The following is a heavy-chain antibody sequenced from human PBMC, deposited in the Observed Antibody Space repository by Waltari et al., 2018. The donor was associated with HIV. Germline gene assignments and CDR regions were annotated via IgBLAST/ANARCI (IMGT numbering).Heavy chain of an antibody. CDR3: TTVGGGTRDY. V-gene: IGHV3-15*01. CDR1: GLTLSDAW. D-gene: IGHD3-16*01. CDR2: IKSNTDGGTT. J-gene: IGHJ4*02. Sequence: EVLLVSSGGGLGKPGGSLRLSCAAYGLTLSDAWMSWVRQAPGKGLEWVGRIKSNTDGGTTDYAAPVKGRFTISRDDSKTTLYLEMNSLKTEDTAVYYCTTVGGGTRDYWGQGTLITVSS.